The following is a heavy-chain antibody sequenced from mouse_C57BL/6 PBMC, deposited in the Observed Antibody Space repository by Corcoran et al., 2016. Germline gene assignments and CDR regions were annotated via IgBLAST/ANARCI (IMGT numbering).Heavy chain of an antibody. CDR3: ARRGTTVNYVDY. V-gene: IGHV1-19*01. CDR2: INPYNGGT. J-gene: IGHJ2*01. Sequence: EVQLQQSGPGLVKPGASVKMSCKASGYTFTDYYMNWVKQSHVKSLEWIGVINPYNGGTSYNQKFKGKATLTVDKSSSTAYMELNSLTSEDSAVYYCARRGTTVNYVDYWGQGTTLTVSS. CDR1: GYTFTDYY. D-gene: IGHD1-1*01.